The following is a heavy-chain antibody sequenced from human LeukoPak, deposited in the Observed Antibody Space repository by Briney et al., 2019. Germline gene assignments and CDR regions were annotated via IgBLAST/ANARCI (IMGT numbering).Heavy chain of an antibody. CDR1: GFTFSRYT. CDR3: ARDLIVGALDY. V-gene: IGHV3-30-3*01. CDR2: ISYDGSNK. J-gene: IGHJ4*02. Sequence: GGSLRLSCAASGFTFSRYTMNWVRQAPGKGLEWVAVISYDGSNKYYADSVKGRFTISRDNSKNTLYLQMNSLRAEDTAVYCCARDLIVGALDYWGQGTLVTVSS. D-gene: IGHD1-26*01.